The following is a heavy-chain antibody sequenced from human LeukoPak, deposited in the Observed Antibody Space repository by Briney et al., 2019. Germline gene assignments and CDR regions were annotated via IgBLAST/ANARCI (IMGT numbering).Heavy chain of an antibody. J-gene: IGHJ4*02. CDR2: ISSSSSYI. CDR1: GFTFSSYS. Sequence: GGSLRLSCAASGFTFSSYSMNWVRQAPGKGLEWVSSISSSSSYIYYADSVKGRFTISRDNAKNSLYLQMNSLRAEDTAVYYCARGTYYDFWSGHHYFDHWGQGTLVTVSS. D-gene: IGHD3-3*01. CDR3: ARGTYYDFWSGHHYFDH. V-gene: IGHV3-21*01.